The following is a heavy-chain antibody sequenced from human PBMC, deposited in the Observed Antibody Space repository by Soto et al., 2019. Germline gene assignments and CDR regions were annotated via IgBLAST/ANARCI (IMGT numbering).Heavy chain of an antibody. D-gene: IGHD3-3*01. J-gene: IGHJ6*02. CDR1: GGSISSYY. CDR2: IYYSGST. Sequence: QVQLQESGPGLVKPSETLSLTCTVSGGSISSYYWSWIRQPPGKGLEWIGYIYYSGSTNYNPSLKSRGTIXXHXAXXPFALKLSAVTAADTAVYYCARRVEHYDSPSGTDVWGQGPAGTVSS. V-gene: IGHV4-59*08. CDR3: ARRVEHYDSPSGTDV.